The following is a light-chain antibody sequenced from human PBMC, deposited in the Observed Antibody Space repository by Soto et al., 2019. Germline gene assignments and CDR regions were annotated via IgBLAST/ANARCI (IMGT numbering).Light chain of an antibody. V-gene: IGKV1-13*02. Sequence: AIQLTQSPSSLSASVGDRVTITCRASQGITSALAWHQQKPGKAPKLLIYDASKLKSGVPSRFSGSRSGTEFTLAISSLQPEDFATYYCQKYDSAPRTFGQGTKVDIK. CDR3: QKYDSAPRT. CDR2: DAS. J-gene: IGKJ1*01. CDR1: QGITSA.